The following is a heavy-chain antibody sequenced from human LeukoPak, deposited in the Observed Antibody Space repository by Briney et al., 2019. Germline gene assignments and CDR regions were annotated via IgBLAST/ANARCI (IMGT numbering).Heavy chain of an antibody. Sequence: GGSLRLSCAASGFTFSSNTMSWVRQAPGKGLEWVSVISGSGGSTYCADSVKGRSTISRDNSKNTLYLQMNSLRAEDTAVYYCAKREHIVVVTVLFDYWGQGTLVTVSS. D-gene: IGHD2-21*02. CDR3: AKREHIVVVTVLFDY. V-gene: IGHV3-23*01. J-gene: IGHJ4*02. CDR1: GFTFSSNT. CDR2: ISGSGGST.